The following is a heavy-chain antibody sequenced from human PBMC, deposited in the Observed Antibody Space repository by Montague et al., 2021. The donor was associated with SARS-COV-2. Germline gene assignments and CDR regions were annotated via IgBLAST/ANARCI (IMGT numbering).Heavy chain of an antibody. CDR1: GGSISSSY. CDR2: IYHYGSA. CDR3: ARHANCDWYYFDY. D-gene: IGHD2-21*01. V-gene: IGHV4-59*08. J-gene: IGHJ4*02. Sequence: SETLSLTCSVSGGSISSSYWSWIRQPPGKGLEWIGYIYHYGSAKYNPSLKSRVTISVDTSKNQFSLKLSSVTAVDTAVYYCARHANCDWYYFDYWGQGTRVPVSS.